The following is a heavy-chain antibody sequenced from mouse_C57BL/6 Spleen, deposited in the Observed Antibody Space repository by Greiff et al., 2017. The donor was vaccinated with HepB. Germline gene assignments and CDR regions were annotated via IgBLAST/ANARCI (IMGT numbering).Heavy chain of an antibody. D-gene: IGHD1-1*01. Sequence: EVQVVESGGGLVKPGGSLKLSCAASGFTFSDYGMHWVRQAPEKGLEWVAYISSGSSTIYYADTVKGRFTISRDNAKNTLFLQMTSLRSEDTAMYYCARSPITTVFHYCDYWGQGTTLTVSS. CDR3: ARSPITTVFHYCDY. J-gene: IGHJ2*01. V-gene: IGHV5-17*01. CDR1: GFTFSDYG. CDR2: ISSGSSTI.